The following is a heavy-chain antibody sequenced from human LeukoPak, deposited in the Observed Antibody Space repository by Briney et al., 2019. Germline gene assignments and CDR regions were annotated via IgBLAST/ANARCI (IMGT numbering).Heavy chain of an antibody. CDR2: IYYSGST. Sequence: KPSETLSLTCTVSGGSISNYYWSWIRQPPGKGLEWIGYIYYSGSTNYNPSLKSRVTISVDTSKNQFSLKLSSVTAADTAVYYCARVSHSYYYGSGSLTHNNWFDPWGQGTLVTVSS. V-gene: IGHV4-59*01. D-gene: IGHD3-10*01. J-gene: IGHJ5*02. CDR1: GGSISNYY. CDR3: ARVSHSYYYGSGSLTHNNWFDP.